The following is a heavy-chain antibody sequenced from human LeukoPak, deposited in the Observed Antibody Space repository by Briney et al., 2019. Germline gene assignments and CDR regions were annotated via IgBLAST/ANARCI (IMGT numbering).Heavy chain of an antibody. D-gene: IGHD1-1*01. V-gene: IGHV4-34*01. J-gene: IGHJ6*03. CDR1: GGSFSGYD. CDR3: ARGLGWKVNPMGLFYMDV. CDR2: INYGGYT. Sequence: PSETLSLTCGVDGGSFSGYDWTWVRQPPGKGLEWIGQINYGGYTNYNPSLKSRVTISVDTSKNQFSLKVTSVTAADTAVYYCARGLGWKVNPMGLFYMDVWGEGATVTVSS.